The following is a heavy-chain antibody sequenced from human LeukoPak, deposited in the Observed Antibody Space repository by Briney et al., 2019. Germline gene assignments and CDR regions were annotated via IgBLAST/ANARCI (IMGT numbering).Heavy chain of an antibody. D-gene: IGHD2-2*01. J-gene: IGHJ4*02. CDR3: ARERREQLLPPYTRSVTYFDY. CDR1: GVSISSSSYY. CDR2: IYYSGNT. V-gene: IGHV4-39*07. Sequence: PSETLSLTCTVSGVSISSSSYYWAWIRQPPGKGLEWIGSIYYSGNTYYKSSLKSRVTIAVDTSKNQFSLKLSSVTAADTAVYYCARERREQLLPPYTRSVTYFDYWGQGTLVTVSS.